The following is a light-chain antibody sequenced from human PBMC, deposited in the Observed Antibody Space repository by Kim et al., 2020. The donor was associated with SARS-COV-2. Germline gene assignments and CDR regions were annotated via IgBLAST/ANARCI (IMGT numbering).Light chain of an antibody. CDR3: ISRDSGDKVI. J-gene: IGLJ2*01. CDR1: SLRSYY. V-gene: IGLV3-19*01. CDR2: GKN. Sequence: VALGQTVRITCQGDSLRSYYATWYQQKPGQAPILVIYGKNNRPSGIPDRFSGSSSGNTASLTITGAQAEDEADYYCISRDSGDKVIFGGGTQLTVL.